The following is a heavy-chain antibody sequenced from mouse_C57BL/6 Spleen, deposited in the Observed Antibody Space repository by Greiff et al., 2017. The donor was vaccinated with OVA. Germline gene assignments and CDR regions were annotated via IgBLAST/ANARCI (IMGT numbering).Heavy chain of an antibody. CDR1: GYAFSSSW. CDR3: ARPDYDPNGGFAY. D-gene: IGHD2-4*01. V-gene: IGHV1-82*01. Sequence: QVQLKQSGPELVKPGASVKISCKASGYAFSSSWMNWVKQRPGKGLEWIGRIYPGDGDTNYNGKFKGKATLTADKSSSTAYMQLSSLTSEDSAVYYCARPDYDPNGGFAYWGQGTLVTVSA. CDR2: IYPGDGDT. J-gene: IGHJ3*01.